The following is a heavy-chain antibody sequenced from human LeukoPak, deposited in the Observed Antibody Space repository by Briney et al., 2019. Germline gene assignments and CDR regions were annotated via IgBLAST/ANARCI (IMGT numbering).Heavy chain of an antibody. Sequence: GGSLRLSCAASGFTFSSYAMHWVRQAPGKGLEWVAVISYDGSNKYYADSVKGRFTISRDNSKNTLYLQMNSLRAEDTAVYYCAGMTTGKVAFDYWGQGTLVTVSS. V-gene: IGHV3-30*04. CDR3: AGMTTGKVAFDY. D-gene: IGHD4-17*01. CDR2: ISYDGSNK. CDR1: GFTFSSYA. J-gene: IGHJ4*02.